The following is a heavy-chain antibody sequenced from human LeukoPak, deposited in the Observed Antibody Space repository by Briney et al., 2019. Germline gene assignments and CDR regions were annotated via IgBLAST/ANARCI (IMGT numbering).Heavy chain of an antibody. CDR1: GGTFSSYT. CDR3: ARYYGFWSGSPDNWFDH. J-gene: IGHJ5*02. V-gene: IGHV1-69*02. D-gene: IGHD3-3*01. CDR2: IIPILGIA. Sequence: ASVKVSCKASGGTFSSYTISWVRQAPGQGLEWMGRIIPILGIANYAQKFQGRVTITADKSTSTAYMELSSLRSEDTAVYYCARYYGFWSGSPDNWFDHWGQGTLVTVSS.